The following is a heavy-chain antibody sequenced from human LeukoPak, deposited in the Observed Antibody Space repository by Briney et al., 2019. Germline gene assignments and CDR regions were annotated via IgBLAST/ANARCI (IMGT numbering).Heavy chain of an antibody. J-gene: IGHJ6*02. CDR2: IHHSGSA. Sequence: SETLSLTCGVNGASFSGYWSWIRQPPGEGLEWIGQIHHSGSASYNPSLRSRVIISVDTSKNQFSLKLSSVTAADTAVYYCARALTAMLDYYYGMDVWGQGTTVTVSS. CDR3: ARALTAMLDYYYGMDV. V-gene: IGHV4-34*01. D-gene: IGHD5-18*01. CDR1: GASFSGY.